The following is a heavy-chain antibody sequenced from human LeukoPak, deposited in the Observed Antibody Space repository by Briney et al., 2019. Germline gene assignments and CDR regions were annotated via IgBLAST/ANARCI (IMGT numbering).Heavy chain of an antibody. CDR1: GYTFTGYY. V-gene: IGHV1-2*02. CDR3: ARDSPSIVVVPAAMAEDYYYYYGMDV. CDR2: INPNSGGT. D-gene: IGHD2-2*01. Sequence: ASVKVSCKASGYTFTGYYMHWVRQAPGQGLEWMGWINPNSGGTNYAQKFQGRVTMTRDTSISTAYMELSRLRSDDTAVYYCARDSPSIVVVPAAMAEDYYYYYGMDVWGQGTTVTVSS. J-gene: IGHJ6*02.